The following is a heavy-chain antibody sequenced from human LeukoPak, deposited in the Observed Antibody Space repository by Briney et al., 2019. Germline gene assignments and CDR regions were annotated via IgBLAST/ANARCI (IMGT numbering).Heavy chain of an antibody. CDR1: GFTFSTYG. CDR2: IRYDGSDK. D-gene: IGHD3-10*01. CDR3: ANENYYGSGSYADH. V-gene: IGHV3-30*02. J-gene: IGHJ4*02. Sequence: GGSLRLSCAASGFTFSTYGMHWVRQAPGKGLEWVAFIRYDGSDKYYADSVKGRFTISRDNSKNTLFLQMNSLRAEDTAVYYCANENYYGSGSYADHWGQGTLVTVSS.